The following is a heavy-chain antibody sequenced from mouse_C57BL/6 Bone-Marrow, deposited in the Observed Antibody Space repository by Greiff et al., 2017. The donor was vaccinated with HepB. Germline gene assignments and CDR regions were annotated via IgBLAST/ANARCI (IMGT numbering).Heavy chain of an antibody. D-gene: IGHD1-1*01. CDR3: ARGYGSLY. J-gene: IGHJ2*01. CDR1: GYTFTDYY. Sequence: EVQLQQSGPELVKPGASVKISCKASGYTFTDYYMNWVKQSHGKSLEWIGDINPNNGGTSYNQKFKGKATLTVDKSSSTAYMELRSLTSEDSAVYYCARGYGSLYWGQGTTLTVSS. V-gene: IGHV1-26*01. CDR2: INPNNGGT.